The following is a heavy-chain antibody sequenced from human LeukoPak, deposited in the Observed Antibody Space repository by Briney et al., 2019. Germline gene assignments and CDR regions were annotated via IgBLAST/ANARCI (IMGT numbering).Heavy chain of an antibody. CDR1: GYTFTSYA. CDR2: INAGNGNT. D-gene: IGHD4-17*01. V-gene: IGHV1-3*01. CDR3: ARGPRDYRQYNWFDP. J-gene: IGHJ5*02. Sequence: ASVKVSCKASGYTFTSYAMHWVRQAPGQRLEWMGWINAGNGNTKYSQKFQGRVTITRDTSASTAYMELSSLRSEDTAVYYCARGPRDYRQYNWFDPWGQGTLVTVFS.